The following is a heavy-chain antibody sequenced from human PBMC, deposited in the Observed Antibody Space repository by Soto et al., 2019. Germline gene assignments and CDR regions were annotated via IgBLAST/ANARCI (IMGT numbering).Heavy chain of an antibody. Sequence: QITLKESGPTLVKPTQTLTLTCTFSGFSLSTTGVGVGWIRQPPGKALEWLALIYWDDDKRYNPSLKSRLTITKDTSKNQXXLXMXTIDPVDTATYYCVQSRCGGDCLQSYSSHSYYGLDVWGQGTTVTVSS. CDR3: VQSRCGGDCLQSYSSHSYYGLDV. CDR1: GFSLSTTGVG. V-gene: IGHV2-5*02. CDR2: IYWDDDK. D-gene: IGHD2-21*01. J-gene: IGHJ6*02.